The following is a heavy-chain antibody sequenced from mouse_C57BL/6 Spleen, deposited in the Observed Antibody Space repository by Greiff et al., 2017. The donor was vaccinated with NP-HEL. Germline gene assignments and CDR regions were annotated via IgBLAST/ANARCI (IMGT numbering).Heavy chain of an antibody. V-gene: IGHV5-17*01. CDR1: GFTFSDYG. J-gene: IGHJ2*01. D-gene: IGHD1-1*01. CDR2: ISSGSSTI. Sequence: EVQGVESGGGLVKPGGSLKLSCAASGFTFSDYGMHWVRQAPEKGLEWVAYISSGSSTIYYADTVKGRFTISRDNAKNTLFLQMTSLRSEDTAMYYCARGVITTVVARFYYFDYWGQGTTLTVSS. CDR3: ARGVITTVVARFYYFDY.